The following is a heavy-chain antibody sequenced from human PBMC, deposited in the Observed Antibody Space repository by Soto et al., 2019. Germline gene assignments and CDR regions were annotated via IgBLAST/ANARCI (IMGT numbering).Heavy chain of an antibody. CDR1: GFSLSTSGVG. Sequence: SGPTLVNPTQTLTLTCTFSGFSLSTSGVGVGWIRQPPGKALEWLALIYWDDDKRYSPSLKSRLTITKDTSKNQVVLTMTNMDPVDTATYYFAHRGPPGTIPFYDYWGQGTLVTVSS. J-gene: IGHJ4*02. CDR3: AHRGPPGTIPFYDY. CDR2: IYWDDDK. V-gene: IGHV2-5*02. D-gene: IGHD6-13*01.